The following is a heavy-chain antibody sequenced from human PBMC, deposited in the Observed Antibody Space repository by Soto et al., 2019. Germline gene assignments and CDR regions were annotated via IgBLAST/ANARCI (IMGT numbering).Heavy chain of an antibody. D-gene: IGHD2-21*02. CDR3: AQEVTAIRSFDY. J-gene: IGHJ4*02. CDR2: IIPIFGTA. V-gene: IGHV1-69*13. Sequence: ASVKVSCKASGGTFSSYAISWVRQAPGQGLEWMGGIIPIFGTANYAQKFQGRVTITADESTSTAYMELSSLRSEDTAVYYCAQEVTAIRSFDYWGQGTLVTVSS. CDR1: GGTFSSYA.